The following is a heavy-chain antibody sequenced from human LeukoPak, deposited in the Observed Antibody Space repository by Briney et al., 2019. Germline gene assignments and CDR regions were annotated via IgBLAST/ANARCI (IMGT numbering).Heavy chain of an antibody. V-gene: IGHV1-2*02. J-gene: IGHJ4*02. CDR1: GYTFTGYY. CDR3: ARVIGFGELSLGH. CDR2: INPKSGGT. Sequence: ASVKVSCKASGYTFTGYYIRWVRQAPGQGLEWMGWINPKSGGTNYAQKFQGRVTMTRDTSISTAYMELSRLRSDDTAVYFCARVIGFGELSLGHWGQGTLVTVSS. D-gene: IGHD3-10*01.